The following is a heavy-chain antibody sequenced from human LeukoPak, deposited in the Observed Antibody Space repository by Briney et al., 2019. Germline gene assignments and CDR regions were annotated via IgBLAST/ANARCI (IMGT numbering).Heavy chain of an antibody. CDR2: INSDGSST. D-gene: IGHD6-6*01. V-gene: IGHV3-74*01. CDR1: GFTFSSYW. CDR3: ATSPGLGYSSSLTGVDY. Sequence: GRSLRLSCAASGFTFSSYWIHCVRQAPRNGPVWVSRINSDGSSTSYADSVKGRFTISRDNAKNSLFLQMNSLRAEDTAVYYCATSPGLGYSSSLTGVDYWGQGTLVTVSS. J-gene: IGHJ4*02.